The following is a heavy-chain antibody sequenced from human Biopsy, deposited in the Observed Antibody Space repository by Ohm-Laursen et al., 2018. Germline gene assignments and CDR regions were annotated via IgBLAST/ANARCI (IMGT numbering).Heavy chain of an antibody. Sequence: SLRLSCAASGFSFSSYGMRWVRQAPGKGLEWVAVISDDGRNKYYIDSVRGRFTISRDNSKNTLYLQMNNLRAEDTAVFYCARAYPPPGRRLVVVAGDFDCWGQGTRVTVSS. CDR3: ARAYPPPGRRLVVVAGDFDC. CDR1: GFSFSSYG. J-gene: IGHJ4*02. CDR2: ISDDGRNK. V-gene: IGHV3-30*03. D-gene: IGHD2-15*01.